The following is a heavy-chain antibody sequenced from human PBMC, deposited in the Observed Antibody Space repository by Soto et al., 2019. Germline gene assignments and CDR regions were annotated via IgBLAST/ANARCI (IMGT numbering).Heavy chain of an antibody. CDR2: ISYDGSNK. J-gene: IGHJ5*02. V-gene: IGHV3-30*18. CDR3: AKGKQLWFSGSLDWFDP. D-gene: IGHD5-18*01. Sequence: GGSLRLSCAASGFTFSSYGMHWVRQAPGKGLEWVAVISYDGSNKYYADSVKGRFTISRDNSKNTLYLQMNSLRAEDTAVYYCAKGKQLWFSGSLDWFDPWGQGTLVTVSS. CDR1: GFTFSSYG.